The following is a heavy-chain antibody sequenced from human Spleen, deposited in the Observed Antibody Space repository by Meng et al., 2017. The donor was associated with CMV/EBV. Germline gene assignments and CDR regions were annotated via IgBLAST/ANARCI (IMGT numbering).Heavy chain of an antibody. CDR2: ISYDGSNK. Sequence: GESLKISCAASGFTFSSYAMHWVRQAPGKGLEWVAVISYDGSNKYYADSVKGRFTISRDNSKNTLYLQMNSLRAEDTAVYYCASPLWFGEPHYGMDVWGQGTTVTVSS. J-gene: IGHJ6*02. CDR1: GFTFSSYA. D-gene: IGHD3-10*01. V-gene: IGHV3-30-3*01. CDR3: ASPLWFGEPHYGMDV.